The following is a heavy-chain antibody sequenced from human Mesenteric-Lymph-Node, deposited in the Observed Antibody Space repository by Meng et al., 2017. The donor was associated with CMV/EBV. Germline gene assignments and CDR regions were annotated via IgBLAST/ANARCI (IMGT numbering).Heavy chain of an antibody. CDR2: ISAYNGNT. CDR1: GYTFTGYG. V-gene: IGHV1-18*01. D-gene: IGHD6-19*01. Sequence: KGSGYTFTGYGISWVRRAPGQGLEWMGWISAYNGNTNYAQKLQGRVTMTTDTSTSTAYMELRSLRSDDTAVYYCARGVAVAGTGWFDPWGQGTLVTVSS. CDR3: ARGVAVAGTGWFDP. J-gene: IGHJ5*02.